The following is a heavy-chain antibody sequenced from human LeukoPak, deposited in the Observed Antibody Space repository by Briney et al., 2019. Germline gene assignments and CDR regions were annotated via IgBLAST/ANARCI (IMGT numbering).Heavy chain of an antibody. CDR2: IYSGGST. V-gene: IGHV3-53*01. D-gene: IGHD1-26*01. CDR3: ARGGSYLSAFDI. CDR1: GFTVSSNY. Sequence: PGGSLRLSCAASGFTVSSNYMSWVRQAPGRGLEWVSIIYSGGSTFYADSVKGRFTISRDNSKNTLYLQMNSLRAEDTAVYYCARGGSYLSAFDIWGQGTMVTVSS. J-gene: IGHJ3*02.